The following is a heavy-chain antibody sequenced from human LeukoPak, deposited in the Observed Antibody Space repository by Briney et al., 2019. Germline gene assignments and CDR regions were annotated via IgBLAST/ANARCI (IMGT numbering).Heavy chain of an antibody. CDR2: ISYDGSNK. D-gene: IGHD1-26*01. CDR3: TRSYNIVGATYFDY. J-gene: IGHJ4*02. CDR1: GFTFSSYA. V-gene: IGHV3-30*14. Sequence: GGSLRLSCAASGFTFSSYAMHWVRQAPGKGLEWVAVISYDGSNKYYADSVKGRFTISRDNSKNTLFLQMGSLRAEDMAVYYCTRSYNIVGATYFDYWGQGTLVTVSS.